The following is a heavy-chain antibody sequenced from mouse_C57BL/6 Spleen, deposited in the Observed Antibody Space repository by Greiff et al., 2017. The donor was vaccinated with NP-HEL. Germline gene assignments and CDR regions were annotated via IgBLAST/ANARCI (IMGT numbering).Heavy chain of an antibody. J-gene: IGHJ3*01. Sequence: VQLQQSGAELVRPGSSVKLSCKASGYTFTSYWMHWVKQRPIQGLDWIGNIDPSDSETNYNQKFKDKATLTVDKSSSTAYMQLSSLTSEDSAVCYCARGGALWGQGTLVTVSA. D-gene: IGHD1-3*01. V-gene: IGHV1-52*01. CDR1: GYTFTSYW. CDR3: ARGGAL. CDR2: IDPSDSET.